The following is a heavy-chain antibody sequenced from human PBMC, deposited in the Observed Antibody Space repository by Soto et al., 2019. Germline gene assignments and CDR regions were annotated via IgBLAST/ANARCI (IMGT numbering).Heavy chain of an antibody. CDR1: GGTLNSYT. Sequence: QVQLVQSGAEVKKPGSSVKVSCKASGGTLNSYTINWVRQAPGHGPEWLGRIIPVLGVANYAQTFQGRVTITADKSRSTVYMDLTSLRSEDTAVYYCARSSVAAAGTLGNWGPGTLVTVSS. CDR2: IIPVLGVA. V-gene: IGHV1-69*02. D-gene: IGHD6-13*01. CDR3: ARSSVAAAGTLGN. J-gene: IGHJ4*02.